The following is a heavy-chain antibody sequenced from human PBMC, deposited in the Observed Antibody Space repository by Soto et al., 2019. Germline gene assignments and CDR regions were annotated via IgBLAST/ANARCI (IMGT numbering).Heavy chain of an antibody. CDR2: ISPMFGTA. J-gene: IGHJ4*02. V-gene: IGHV1-69*13. CDR3: ARDSSLYYYDSSGYYEAPDY. Sequence: ASVKVSCKASGGTLSSHTITWVRQAPGQGLEWMGGISPMFGTAKFAQKFQGRVTITADESTGTAYMELSSLRSEDTAVYYCARDSSLYYYDSSGYYEAPDYWGQGTLVTVS. D-gene: IGHD3-22*01. CDR1: GGTLSSHT.